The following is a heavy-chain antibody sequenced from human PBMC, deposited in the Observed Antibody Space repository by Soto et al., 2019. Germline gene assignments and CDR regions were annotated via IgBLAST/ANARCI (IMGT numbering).Heavy chain of an antibody. J-gene: IGHJ4*02. D-gene: IGHD2-2*01. CDR3: AKDLEGYCSSTSCFPDY. Sequence: PGGSLRLSCAAPGFTFSSYAMSWVRQAPGKGLEWVSTISGSDGRTYSTDSVKGRFTISGDNSRNTAYLQMNSLRVEDTAVYYCAKDLEGYCSSTSCFPDYWGQGTLVTVSS. CDR1: GFTFSSYA. V-gene: IGHV3-23*01. CDR2: ISGSDGRT.